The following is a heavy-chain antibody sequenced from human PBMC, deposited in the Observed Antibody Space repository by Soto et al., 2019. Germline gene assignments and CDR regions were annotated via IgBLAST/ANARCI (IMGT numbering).Heavy chain of an antibody. Sequence: GASVKVSCKASGYIFTSYDINWVRQATGQGLEWMGWMNPNSGNTGYAQKFQGRVTMTRNTSISTAYMELSSLRSEDTAVYYCARQYYDFWSGYFPPPLGYYYMDVWGKGTTVTVSS. CDR3: ARQYYDFWSGYFPPPLGYYYMDV. D-gene: IGHD3-3*01. CDR1: GYIFTSYD. J-gene: IGHJ6*03. V-gene: IGHV1-8*01. CDR2: MNPNSGNT.